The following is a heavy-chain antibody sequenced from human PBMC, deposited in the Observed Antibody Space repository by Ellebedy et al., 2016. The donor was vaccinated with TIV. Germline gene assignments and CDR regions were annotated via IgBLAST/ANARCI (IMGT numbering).Heavy chain of an antibody. Sequence: AASVKVSCKASGYTFTGYYMHWVRQAPGQGLEWMGWINPNSGGTNYAQKFQGWVTMTRDTSISTAYMELSRLRSDDTAVYYCARDQAVAGKSGRAHAFDIWGQGTMVTVSS. J-gene: IGHJ3*02. D-gene: IGHD6-19*01. CDR2: INPNSGGT. V-gene: IGHV1-2*04. CDR1: GYTFTGYY. CDR3: ARDQAVAGKSGRAHAFDI.